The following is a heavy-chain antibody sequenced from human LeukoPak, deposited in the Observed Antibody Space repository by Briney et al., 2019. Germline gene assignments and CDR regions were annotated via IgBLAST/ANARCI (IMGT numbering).Heavy chain of an antibody. CDR1: GFTFSSYS. D-gene: IGHD1-14*01. CDR3: AKLPGNPVAFDI. J-gene: IGHJ3*02. V-gene: IGHV3-21*01. CDR2: ISSSSSYI. Sequence: GGSLRLSCAASGFTFSSYSMNWVRQAPGKGLEWVSSISSSSSYIYYADSVKGRFTISRDNAKNSLYLQMNSLRAEDTAVYYCAKLPGNPVAFDIWGQGTMVTVSS.